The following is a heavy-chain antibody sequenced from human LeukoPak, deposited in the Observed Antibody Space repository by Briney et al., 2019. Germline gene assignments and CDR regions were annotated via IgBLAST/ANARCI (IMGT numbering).Heavy chain of an antibody. CDR1: GFTFSNYW. D-gene: IGHD2-2*01. CDR2: INSDGINT. V-gene: IGHV3-74*01. J-gene: IGHJ4*02. CDR3: AKDSTAYCSSTSCPVDY. Sequence: GGSLRLSCAASGFTFSNYWMHWVRHAPGKGLVWVSRINSDGINTSYADSVKGRFTISRDNAKNTLYLQMNSLRAEDTAVYYCAKDSTAYCSSTSCPVDYWGQGTLVTVSS.